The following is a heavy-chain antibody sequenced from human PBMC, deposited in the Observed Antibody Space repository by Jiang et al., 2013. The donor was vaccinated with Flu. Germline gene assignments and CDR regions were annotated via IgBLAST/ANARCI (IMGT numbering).Heavy chain of an antibody. CDR3: ARRNWYFDL. CDR1: GYSISSDYF. Sequence: PGLVKTSETLSLTCAVSGYSISSDYFWGWIRQPPGKDLEWIGDIRYNGNTFYNPSLKSRVTISIDTSKNRFSMRLRSVTAADTAVYYCARRNWYFDLWGRGTLVAVSS. J-gene: IGHJ2*01. CDR2: IRYNGNT. V-gene: IGHV4-38-2*01.